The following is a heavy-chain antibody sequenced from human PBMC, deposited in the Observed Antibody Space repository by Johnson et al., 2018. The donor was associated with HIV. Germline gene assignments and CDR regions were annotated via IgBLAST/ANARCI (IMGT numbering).Heavy chain of an antibody. Sequence: QMQLVESGGGVVQPGRSLRLSCAASGFTFSSYAMHWVRQAPGKGLEWVAVISYDGSNKYYADSVKGRFTISRDKNMLYLQMNSLRAEDTAVYYCAKPLGGRDTAMVAIGFDIWGQGTMLTVSS. D-gene: IGHD5-18*01. V-gene: IGHV3-30-3*02. CDR1: GFTFSSYA. J-gene: IGHJ3*02. CDR2: ISYDGSNK. CDR3: AKPLGGRDTAMVAIGFDI.